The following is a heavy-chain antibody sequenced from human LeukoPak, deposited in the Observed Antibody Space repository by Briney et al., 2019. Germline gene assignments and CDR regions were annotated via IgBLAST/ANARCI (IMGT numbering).Heavy chain of an antibody. V-gene: IGHV4-59*01. CDR3: ARGPTVNNYYYGMDV. CDR2: IYYSGST. CDR1: GGSISSYH. J-gene: IGHJ6*02. D-gene: IGHD4-17*01. Sequence: PSEALSLTCTVSGGSISSYHWSWIRQPPGKGLEWIGYIYYSGSTNYNPSLKSRVTMSVDTSKKQFSLKLSSVTAADTAVYFCARGPTVNNYYYGMDVWGQGTTVTVSS.